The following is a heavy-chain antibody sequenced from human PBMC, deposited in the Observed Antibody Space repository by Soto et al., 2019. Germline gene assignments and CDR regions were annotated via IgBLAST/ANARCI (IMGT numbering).Heavy chain of an antibody. Sequence: PGGSLRLSCAASEFTFSNHGMHWVRQAPGKGLEWVAVIWFDGSQKYYGDSVKGRFTISRDNSKNTLYLQMNSLRAEDTAVYYCAKDAAKGYDFWSGYYRYGMDVWGQGTTVTVSS. CDR1: EFTFSNHG. D-gene: IGHD3-3*01. CDR2: IWFDGSQK. J-gene: IGHJ6*02. V-gene: IGHV3-33*06. CDR3: AKDAAKGYDFWSGYYRYGMDV.